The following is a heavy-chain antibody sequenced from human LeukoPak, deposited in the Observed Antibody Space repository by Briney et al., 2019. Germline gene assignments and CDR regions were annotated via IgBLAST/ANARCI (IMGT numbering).Heavy chain of an antibody. J-gene: IGHJ5*01. D-gene: IGHD2-2*01. CDR3: ARAGGGYCGSTSCSSGYWFDS. CDR1: GGSINRGGDY. Sequence: PSGTLSLTCTVSGGSINRGGDYWAWIRQQRGKGLEWIEYFYYSGSAYYNPSLKSRVTIYIDTSTNHFSLRLSFVTAADTAVYYCARAGGGYCGSTSCSSGYWFDSWGQGTLITVSS. V-gene: IGHV4-31*03. CDR2: FYYSGSA.